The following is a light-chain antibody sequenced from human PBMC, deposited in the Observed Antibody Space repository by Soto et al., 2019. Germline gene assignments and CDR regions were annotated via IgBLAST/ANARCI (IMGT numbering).Light chain of an antibody. CDR3: QQGYNWPLT. V-gene: IGKV3-15*01. J-gene: IGKJ2*01. Sequence: EIVMTQSPATLSVSPGERATLSCRASQSISSELAWYQQKPGQPPRLLIYGASTRATGVPARFTGGGSGSDFTLTISGLQSEDFAVYYCQQGYNWPLTFGQGTRLEI. CDR2: GAS. CDR1: QSISSE.